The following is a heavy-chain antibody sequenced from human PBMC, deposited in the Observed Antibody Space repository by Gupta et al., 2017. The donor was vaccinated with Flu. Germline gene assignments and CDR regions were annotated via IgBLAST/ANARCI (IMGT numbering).Heavy chain of an antibody. Sequence: QVQLQAAGPGLVKPSQTLSLTCTVSGGSISSGDYYWSWLRQPAGKRLEWIGRIDTGENTNYNPALKSRVTISADRSKNQFSLKLSSVTGADTAMYDCARVRTAGLERTFDHWGQGTRVSVSS. CDR3: ARVRTAGLERTFDH. V-gene: IGHV4-61*02. D-gene: IGHD3/OR15-3a*01. J-gene: IGHJ4*02. CDR2: IDTGENT. CDR1: GGSISSGDYY.